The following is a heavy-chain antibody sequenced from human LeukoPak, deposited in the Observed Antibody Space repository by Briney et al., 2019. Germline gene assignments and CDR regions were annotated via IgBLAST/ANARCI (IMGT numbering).Heavy chain of an antibody. CDR1: GGSISSSSYY. J-gene: IGHJ4*02. CDR2: IYYSGST. V-gene: IGHV4-39*07. CDR3: AREVDCSGNSCYSGFGY. Sequence: SETLSLTCTVSGGSISSSSYYWGWIRQPPGTGLEWLGSIYYSGSTYYNPSLKSRVTISVDTSKNQFSLKLSSVTAADTAVYYCAREVDCSGNSCYSGFGYWGQGTLVTVSS. D-gene: IGHD2-15*01.